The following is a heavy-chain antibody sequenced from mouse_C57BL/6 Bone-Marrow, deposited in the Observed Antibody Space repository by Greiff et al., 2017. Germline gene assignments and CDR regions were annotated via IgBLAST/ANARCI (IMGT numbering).Heavy chain of an antibody. J-gene: IGHJ4*01. V-gene: IGHV5-12*01. Sequence: EVKLVESGGGLVQPGGSLKLSCAASGFTFSDYYMYWVRQTPEKRLEWVAYISNGGGSTYYPDTVKGRFTISRDNAKNTLYLQMSRLKSEDTAMYYCARLDGYYGDDAMDYWGQGTSVTVSS. D-gene: IGHD2-3*01. CDR1: GFTFSDYY. CDR3: ARLDGYYGDDAMDY. CDR2: ISNGGGST.